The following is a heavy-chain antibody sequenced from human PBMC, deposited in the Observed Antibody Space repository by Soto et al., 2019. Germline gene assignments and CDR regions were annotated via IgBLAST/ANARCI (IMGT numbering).Heavy chain of an antibody. V-gene: IGHV3-7*01. CDR2: IKQDGSEK. CDR3: ARARGEELVRYYYYYYGMDV. J-gene: IGHJ6*02. CDR1: GFTFSSYW. Sequence: GGSLRLSCAASGFTFSSYWMSWVRQAPGKGLEWVANIKQDGSEKYYVDSVKGRFTISRDNAKNSLYLQMNSLRAEDTAVYYCARARGEELVRYYYYYYGMDVWGQGATVTVS. D-gene: IGHD6-13*01.